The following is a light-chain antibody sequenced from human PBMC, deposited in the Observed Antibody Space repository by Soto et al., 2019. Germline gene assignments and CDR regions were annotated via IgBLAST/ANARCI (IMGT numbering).Light chain of an antibody. CDR1: QSVSNN. J-gene: IGKJ2*01. Sequence: EIVMTQSPATLSVSPGERATLSCRASQSVSNNLAWYQQKPGQPPRLLISGASTRATGVPARFSVSGSVTEFTLTISSLQSEDFVVYYCQQYHNWPMYTFGQGTRLEIK. V-gene: IGKV3-15*01. CDR3: QQYHNWPMYT. CDR2: GAS.